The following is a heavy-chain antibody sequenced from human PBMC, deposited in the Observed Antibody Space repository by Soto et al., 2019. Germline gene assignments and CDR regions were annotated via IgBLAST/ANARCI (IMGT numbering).Heavy chain of an antibody. Sequence: EVQVVESGGGLVMPGGSLRLSCIASGFSFSTYSMNWVRQAPGKGLEWVSSIRRSGDYTYYADSLKGRFTISRDNATNSLSLQMISLRAEDTAVYYCARSTSLGGMDVWGQGTTLTVSS. CDR3: ARSTSLGGMDV. V-gene: IGHV3-21*01. CDR1: GFSFSTYS. J-gene: IGHJ6*02. D-gene: IGHD1-1*01. CDR2: IRRSGDYT.